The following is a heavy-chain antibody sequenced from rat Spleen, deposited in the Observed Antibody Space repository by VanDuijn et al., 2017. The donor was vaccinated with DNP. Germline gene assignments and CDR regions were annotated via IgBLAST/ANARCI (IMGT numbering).Heavy chain of an antibody. J-gene: IGHJ2*01. CDR2: ISYSGST. CDR3: ARWTRYFDY. D-gene: IGHD1-7*01. CDR1: DYSITSNY. Sequence: EVQLQESGPGLVKPSQSLSLTCSVTDYSITSNYRWNWIRKFPGNKMEYIGHISYSGSTNYNPSLKSRISITRDTSKNHFFLHLNSVTTEDTATYYCARWTRYFDYWGQGVMVTVSS. V-gene: IGHV3-1*01.